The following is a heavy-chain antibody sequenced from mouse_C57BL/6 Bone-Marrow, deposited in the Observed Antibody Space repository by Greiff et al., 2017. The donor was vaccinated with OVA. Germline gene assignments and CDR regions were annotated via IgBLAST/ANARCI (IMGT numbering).Heavy chain of an antibody. Sequence: VQLQQSGPELVKPGASVKISCKASGYSFTDYNMNWVKQSNGKSLEWIGVFNTNYGTTSYNQKFKGKATLTVDQSSSTAYMQLNSLTSEDSAVYYCARDRAPITAVVEGTWFAYWGQGTLVTVSA. J-gene: IGHJ3*01. V-gene: IGHV1-39*01. CDR3: ARDRAPITAVVEGTWFAY. D-gene: IGHD1-1*01. CDR1: GYSFTDYN. CDR2: FNTNYGTT.